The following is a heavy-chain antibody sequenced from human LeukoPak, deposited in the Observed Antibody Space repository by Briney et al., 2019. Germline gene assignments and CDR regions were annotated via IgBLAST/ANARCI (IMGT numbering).Heavy chain of an antibody. V-gene: IGHV1-69*04. D-gene: IGHD1-26*01. J-gene: IGHJ4*02. CDR2: IIPTLHIT. Sequence: EASVKVSCKASGDSFSSYPISWVRLAPGQGLEWMGRIIPTLHITDYAKKFQDRLTITADTSTTTAYMELSSLRSEDTAVYYCARVLGATMGDYWGQGTLVTVSS. CDR3: ARVLGATMGDY. CDR1: GDSFSSYP.